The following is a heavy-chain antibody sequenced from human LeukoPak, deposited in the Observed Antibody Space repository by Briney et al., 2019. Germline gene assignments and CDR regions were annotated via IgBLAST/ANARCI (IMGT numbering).Heavy chain of an antibody. V-gene: IGHV1-18*01. CDR1: GYTFTSYV. D-gene: IGHD3-9*01. CDR2: ISPYNGNT. CDR3: ARFGTRYFDWSTPEKFDY. Sequence: ASVKVSCKASGYTFTSYVISWVRQAPGQGLEWMGWISPYNGNTSYAQKLQGRVTMTTDTSTSTAYMELRSLRSDDTAVYYCARFGTRYFDWSTPEKFDYWGQGTLATVSS. J-gene: IGHJ4*02.